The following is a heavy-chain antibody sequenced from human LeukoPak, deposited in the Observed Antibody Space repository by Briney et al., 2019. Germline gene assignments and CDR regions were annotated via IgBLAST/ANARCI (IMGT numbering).Heavy chain of an antibody. D-gene: IGHD3-3*01. CDR3: TTHIYDFWSGYYGYYFDY. V-gene: IGHV3-15*01. Sequence: GGSLRLSCAASGFTFSNAWMSWVRQAPGKGLEWGGRIKSKTDGGTTDYAAPVKGRFTISRDDSKNTLYLQMNSLKTEDTAVYYCTTHIYDFWSGYYGYYFDYWGQGTLVTVSS. J-gene: IGHJ4*02. CDR1: GFTFSNAW. CDR2: IKSKTDGGTT.